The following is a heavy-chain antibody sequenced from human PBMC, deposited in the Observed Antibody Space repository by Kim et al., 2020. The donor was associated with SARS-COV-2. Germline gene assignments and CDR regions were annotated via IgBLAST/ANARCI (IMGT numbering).Heavy chain of an antibody. CDR1: GGTFSSYA. D-gene: IGHD6-13*01. V-gene: IGHV1-69*13. J-gene: IGHJ6*02. CDR3: ARVRDIAAAGTGYYYGMDV. Sequence: SVKVSCKASGGTFSSYAISWVRQAPGQGLEWMGGIIPIFGTANYAQKFQGRVTITADESTSTAYMELSSLRSEDTAVYYCARVRDIAAAGTGYYYGMDVWGQGTTVTVSS. CDR2: IIPIFGTA.